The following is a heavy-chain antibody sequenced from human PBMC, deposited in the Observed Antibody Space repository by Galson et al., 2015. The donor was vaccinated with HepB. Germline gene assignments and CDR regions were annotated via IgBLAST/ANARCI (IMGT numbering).Heavy chain of an antibody. Sequence: SLRLSCAASGFTFSDYYMNWIRQAPGKGLEWVSYISGSDSFTTYADSVKGRFTISRGNAKNSLYLQMNSLRAEDTAVYYCARLGGNGDYFDWWGQGTLVTVSS. J-gene: IGHJ4*02. CDR2: ISGSDSFT. CDR3: ARLGGNGDYFDW. CDR1: GFTFSDYY. D-gene: IGHD1-1*01. V-gene: IGHV3-11*06.